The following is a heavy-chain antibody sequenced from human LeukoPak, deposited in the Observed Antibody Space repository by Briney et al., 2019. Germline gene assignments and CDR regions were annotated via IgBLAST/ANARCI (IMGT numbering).Heavy chain of an antibody. V-gene: IGHV4-4*07. D-gene: IGHD5-24*01. CDR1: GGSISGYY. CDR2: IYVSEST. CDR3: TRGQDGYDDY. Sequence: SETLSLTCTVSGGSISGYYWNWIRQPAGKGLEWIGRIYVSESTNYNPSLKSRVTMSVDTSKNQFSLKMSSVTAADAAVYYCTRGQDGYDDYWGQGTLVTVSS. J-gene: IGHJ4*02.